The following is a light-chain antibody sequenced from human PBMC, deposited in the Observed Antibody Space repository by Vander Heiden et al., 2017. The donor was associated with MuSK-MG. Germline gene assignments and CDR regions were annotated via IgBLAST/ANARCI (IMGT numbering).Light chain of an antibody. J-gene: IGKJ3*01. CDR3: QKYNSALT. CDR1: QGISNY. CDR2: AAS. V-gene: IGKV1-27*01. Sequence: DIEMTQSPSSLSASVGDRVTITCRASQGISNYLAWYQQKPEKVPKLLIYAASPLQSGVPSRFSGSGSGTDFTLTISSLQPEDVATYYCQKYNSALTFGPGTKVDIK.